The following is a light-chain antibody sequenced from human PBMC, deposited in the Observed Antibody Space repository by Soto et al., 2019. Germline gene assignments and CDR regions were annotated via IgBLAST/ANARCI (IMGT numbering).Light chain of an antibody. CDR2: DAS. V-gene: IGKV1-5*01. Sequence: DIQMTQSPSTLSASVGDRVTITCRASQSITTWLAWYQQKPGKAPNLLIYDASTLESGVPSRFSDSGSGTEFTLTTSILQPDDFATNYRQQYNSYSTFGQGTKVDI. CDR3: QQYNSYST. J-gene: IGKJ2*01. CDR1: QSITTW.